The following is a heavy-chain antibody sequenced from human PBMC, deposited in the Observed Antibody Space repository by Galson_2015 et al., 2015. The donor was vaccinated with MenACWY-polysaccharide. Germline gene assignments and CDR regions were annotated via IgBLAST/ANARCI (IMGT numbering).Heavy chain of an antibody. V-gene: IGHV1-18*01. D-gene: IGHD2-21*02. CDR1: GYTFTSYG. CDR3: ARGGAYCGGDCWSWSLTGDY. CDR2: ISAYNGNT. J-gene: IGHJ4*02. Sequence: SVKVSCKASGYTFTSYGISWVRQAPGQGLGWMGWISAYNGNTNYAQKLQGRVTMTTDTSTSTAYMELRSLRSDDTAVYYCARGGAYCGGDCWSWSLTGDYWGQGTLVTVSS.